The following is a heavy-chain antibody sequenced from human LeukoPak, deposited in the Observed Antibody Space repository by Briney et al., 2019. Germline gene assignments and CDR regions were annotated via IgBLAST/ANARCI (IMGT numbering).Heavy chain of an antibody. D-gene: IGHD6-13*01. CDR2: IYYSGST. J-gene: IGHJ4*02. Sequence: SETLSLTCTVSGGSISSYYWSWIRQPPGKGLEWIGYIYYSGSTNYNPSLKSRVTISVDTSKNQFSLKLSSVTAADTAVYYCARMRRTAAGTPRDFDYWGQGTLVTVSS. CDR3: ARMRRTAAGTPRDFDY. V-gene: IGHV4-59*08. CDR1: GGSISSYY.